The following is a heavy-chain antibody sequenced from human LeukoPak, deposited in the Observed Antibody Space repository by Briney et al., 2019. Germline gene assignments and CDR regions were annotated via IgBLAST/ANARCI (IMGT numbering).Heavy chain of an antibody. Sequence: GRSLRLSCAASGFTFSSYGMHWVRQAPGKGLEWVAVMWYDGSNKYYAGSVKGRFTISRDNSENTLYLQMNSLRAEDTAVYYCARSSYSSSSSVWGQGTMVTVSS. CDR3: ARSSYSSSSSV. CDR1: GFTFSSYG. V-gene: IGHV3-33*01. J-gene: IGHJ3*01. D-gene: IGHD6-6*01. CDR2: MWYDGSNK.